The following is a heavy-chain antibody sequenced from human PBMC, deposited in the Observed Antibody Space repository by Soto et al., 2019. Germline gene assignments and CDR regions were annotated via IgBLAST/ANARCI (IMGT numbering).Heavy chain of an antibody. Sequence: EVQLVESGGDLVKPGGSLRLSCAASGFTFSNAWMSWVRQAPGPGLEWVGRVKSNTDGGTTHYTAHVKGRFTISRDDSKNTLYLQMNSLKTADTAVYYCTTAPIFGYYSGTSCYNMDVWGKGTTVTVSS. CDR2: VKSNTDGGTT. CDR1: GFTFSNAW. J-gene: IGHJ6*03. CDR3: TTAPIFGYYSGTSCYNMDV. D-gene: IGHD2-2*02. V-gene: IGHV3-15*01.